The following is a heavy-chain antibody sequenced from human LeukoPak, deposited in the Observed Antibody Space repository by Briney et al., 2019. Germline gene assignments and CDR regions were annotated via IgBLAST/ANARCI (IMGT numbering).Heavy chain of an antibody. D-gene: IGHD4-11*01. CDR2: INPNSGGT. V-gene: IGHV1-2*06. J-gene: IGHJ4*02. CDR3: ARLMTTVTYFDY. Sequence: ASVKVSCKASGYTFTGYYMHWVRQAPGQGLEWMGRINPNSGGTNYAQKFQSRVTMTRDTSISTAYMELSRLRSDDTAVYYCARLMTTVTYFDYWGQGTLVTVSS. CDR1: GYTFTGYY.